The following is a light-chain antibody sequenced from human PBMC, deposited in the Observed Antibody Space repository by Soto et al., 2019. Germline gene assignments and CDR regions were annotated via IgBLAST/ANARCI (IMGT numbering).Light chain of an antibody. CDR3: QQYNNWTNGRT. Sequence: EIVMTQSPATLSVSPGERATLSCRASQSVSSNLAWYQQKPGQAPRLLIYGASTRATGIPARFSGSGSGTEFTLTISSLQSEDFAVYYCQQYNNWTNGRTFGQGTKVEIK. V-gene: IGKV3-15*01. J-gene: IGKJ1*01. CDR2: GAS. CDR1: QSVSSN.